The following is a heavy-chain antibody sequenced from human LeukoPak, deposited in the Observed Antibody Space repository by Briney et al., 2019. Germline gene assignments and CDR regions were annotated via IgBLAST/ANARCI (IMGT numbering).Heavy chain of an antibody. Sequence: SVKVSCKASGYIFTGYYMHWVRQAPGQGLEWMGWINNNSGGTNYAQKFQGRVTMNRDTSISTAYMELSRLRSDDTAVYYCARDRGGYCSGGSCFNAFDIWGQGTMVTVST. D-gene: IGHD2-15*01. CDR2: INNNSGGT. J-gene: IGHJ3*02. V-gene: IGHV1-2*02. CDR3: ARDRGGYCSGGSCFNAFDI. CDR1: GYIFTGYY.